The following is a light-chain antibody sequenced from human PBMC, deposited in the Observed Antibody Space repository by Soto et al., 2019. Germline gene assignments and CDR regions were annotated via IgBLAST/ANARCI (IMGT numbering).Light chain of an antibody. Sequence: QAVVTQEPSLTVSPGGTVTLTCASSTGAVTSGYYPNWFQQKPGQSPRALIYSTGNKHSWTPARFSGSLLGGKAALTLSGVQPEYEADYYCLLYYGVFWVFGGGTKLTVL. J-gene: IGLJ3*02. CDR1: TGAVTSGYY. V-gene: IGLV7-43*01. CDR2: STG. CDR3: LLYYGVFWV.